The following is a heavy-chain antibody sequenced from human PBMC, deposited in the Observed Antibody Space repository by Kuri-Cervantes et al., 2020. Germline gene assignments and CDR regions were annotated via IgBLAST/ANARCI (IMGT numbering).Heavy chain of an antibody. CDR3: ARDHLGD. Sequence: GGSLRLSCAASGFTFSDYYMSWIRQAPGKGLEWVANIKQDGSEKYYEDSVKGRFTISRDNSKNTLYLQMNSLRAEDTAVYYCARDHLGDWGQGTLVTVSS. V-gene: IGHV3-7*01. J-gene: IGHJ4*02. CDR1: GFTFSDYY. CDR2: IKQDGSEK.